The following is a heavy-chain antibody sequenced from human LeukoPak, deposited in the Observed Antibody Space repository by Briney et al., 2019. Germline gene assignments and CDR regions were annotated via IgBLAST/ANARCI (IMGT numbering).Heavy chain of an antibody. Sequence: ASVKVSCKASGYTFTSYGISWVRQAPGQGLEWMGWTSAYNGNTNYAQKLQGRVTMTTDTSTSTAYMELRSLRSDGTAVYYCARDLSSWGSGSYPYWGQGTLVTVSS. CDR3: ARDLSSWGSGSYPY. J-gene: IGHJ4*02. V-gene: IGHV1-18*04. D-gene: IGHD3-10*01. CDR2: TSAYNGNT. CDR1: GYTFTSYG.